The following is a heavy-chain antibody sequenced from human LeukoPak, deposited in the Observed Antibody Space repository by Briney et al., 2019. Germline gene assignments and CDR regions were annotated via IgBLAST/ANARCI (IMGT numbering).Heavy chain of an antibody. Sequence: ASVKVSCKASGYTFTSYGISWLRQAPGQGLEWMGWISAYNGNTNYAQKLQGRVTMTTDTSTSTAYMELRSLRSDDTAVYYCARDIDIVVVVAATDYWGQGTLVTVSS. CDR2: ISAYNGNT. J-gene: IGHJ4*02. D-gene: IGHD2-15*01. V-gene: IGHV1-18*01. CDR1: GYTFTSYG. CDR3: ARDIDIVVVVAATDY.